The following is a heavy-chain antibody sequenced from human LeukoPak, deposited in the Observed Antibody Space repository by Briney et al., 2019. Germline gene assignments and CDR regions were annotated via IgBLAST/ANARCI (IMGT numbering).Heavy chain of an antibody. CDR2: IIPIFGTA. Sequence: GASVKVSCKASGGTFISYAISWVRQAPGQGLEWMGGIIPIFGTANYAQKFQGRVTITADKSTSTAYMELSSLRSEDTAVYYCARDKGYYDSSGYSINFDYWGQGTLVTVSS. V-gene: IGHV1-69*06. J-gene: IGHJ4*02. CDR1: GGTFISYA. D-gene: IGHD3-22*01. CDR3: ARDKGYYDSSGYSINFDY.